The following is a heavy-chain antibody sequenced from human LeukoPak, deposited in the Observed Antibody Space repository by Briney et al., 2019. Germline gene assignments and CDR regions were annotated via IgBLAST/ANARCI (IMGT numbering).Heavy chain of an antibody. CDR1: GGSISSGGYY. J-gene: IGHJ3*02. D-gene: IGHD3-9*01. V-gene: IGHV4-31*03. Sequence: SETLSLTCTVSGGSISSGGYYWSWIRQHPGKGLEWIGYIYHSGSTYYNPSLKSRVTISVDTSKNQFSLKLSSVTAADTAVYYCARVGDILTGYHDAFDIWGQGTMVTVSS. CDR3: ARVGDILTGYHDAFDI. CDR2: IYHSGST.